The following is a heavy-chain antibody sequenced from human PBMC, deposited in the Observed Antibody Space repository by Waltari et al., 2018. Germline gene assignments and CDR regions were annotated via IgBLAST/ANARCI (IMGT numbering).Heavy chain of an antibody. CDR1: GFSLSTSGVG. Sequence: QITLKESGPTLVKPTQTLTLTCTFSGFSLSTSGVGVGWIRQPPGKALEWLALIYADDDKRYSPSLKSRLTITKDTSKNQVVLTMTNMDPVDTATYYCAHRGYSYGIDAFDIWGQGTMVTVSS. CDR2: IYADDDK. D-gene: IGHD5-18*01. V-gene: IGHV2-5*02. J-gene: IGHJ3*02. CDR3: AHRGYSYGIDAFDI.